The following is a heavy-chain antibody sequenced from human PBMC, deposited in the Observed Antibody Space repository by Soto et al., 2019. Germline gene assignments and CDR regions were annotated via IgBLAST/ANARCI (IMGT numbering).Heavy chain of an antibody. D-gene: IGHD5-12*01. Sequence: EVQLLESGGGLVQPGGSLRLSCAASGFTFSSYAMTWGRQAPGKGLEWVSGLSGNGGTTYYADSVKGRFTVSRDNSKNRRYRHRNSLRAEDTAIYYCAKISGGQTVNGYSDYWGQGTLVTVSS. CDR2: LSGNGGTT. CDR3: AKISGGQTVNGYSDY. J-gene: IGHJ4*02. CDR1: GFTFSSYA. V-gene: IGHV3-23*01.